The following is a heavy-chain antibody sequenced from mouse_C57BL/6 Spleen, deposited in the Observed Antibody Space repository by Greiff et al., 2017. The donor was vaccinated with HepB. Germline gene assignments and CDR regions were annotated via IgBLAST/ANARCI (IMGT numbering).Heavy chain of an antibody. J-gene: IGHJ1*03. D-gene: IGHD1-1*01. CDR3: ARGLITTVVARYFDV. CDR2: IDPNSGGT. CDR1: GYTFTSYW. Sequence: QVQLQQPGAELVKPGASVKLSCKASGYTFTSYWMHWVKQRPGRGLEWIGRIDPNSGGTKYNEKFKSKATLTVDKPSSTAYMQLSSLTSEDSAVYYGARGLITTVVARYFDVWGTGTTVTVSS. V-gene: IGHV1-72*01.